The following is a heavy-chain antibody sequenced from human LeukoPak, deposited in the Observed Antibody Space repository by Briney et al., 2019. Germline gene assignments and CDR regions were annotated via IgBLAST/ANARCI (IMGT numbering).Heavy chain of an antibody. D-gene: IGHD6-19*01. CDR3: ARGDVYSSGWYYFDY. J-gene: IGHJ4*02. CDR2: IYSGGST. CDR1: GFTVSNDY. Sequence: PGGSLRLSCAASGFTVSNDYMSWVRQAPEKGLEWLSVIYSGGSTCYADSVKGRFTISRDNSKNTLYLQVNTLRVEDTAVYYCARGDVYSSGWYYFDYWGQGTLVTVSS. V-gene: IGHV3-53*01.